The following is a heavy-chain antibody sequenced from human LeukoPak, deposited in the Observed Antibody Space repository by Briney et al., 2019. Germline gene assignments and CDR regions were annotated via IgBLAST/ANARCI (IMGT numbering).Heavy chain of an antibody. J-gene: IGHJ4*02. CDR1: GITFSSYG. CDR3: ARDDNMVRGAPLDY. CDR2: ISYDGSNK. V-gene: IGHV3-30*03. D-gene: IGHD3-10*01. Sequence: PGGSLRLSCAASGITFSSYGMHWVRQAPGKGLEWVAVISYDGSNKYYADSVKGRFTISRDNSKNTLYLQMNSLRAEDTAVYYCARDDNMVRGAPLDYWGQGTLVTVSS.